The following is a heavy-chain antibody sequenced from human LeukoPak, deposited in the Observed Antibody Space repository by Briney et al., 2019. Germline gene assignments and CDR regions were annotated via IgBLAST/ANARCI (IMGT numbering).Heavy chain of an antibody. V-gene: IGHV3-15*01. Sequence: PGGSLRLSCAASGFTFSDASMSWVRQAPGKGLEWLGRIKSKSHGGTTGYAAPVKARFTVSRDDSKDTLYLQMNSLRTEDTAVYYCATSGQHWDVFDFWGQGTLVTVSS. J-gene: IGHJ4*02. CDR2: IKSKSHGGTT. CDR3: ATSGQHWDVFDF. CDR1: GFTFSDAS. D-gene: IGHD1-1*01.